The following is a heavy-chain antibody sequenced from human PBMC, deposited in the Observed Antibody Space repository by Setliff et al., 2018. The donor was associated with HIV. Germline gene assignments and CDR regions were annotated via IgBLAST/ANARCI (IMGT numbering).Heavy chain of an antibody. V-gene: IGHV4-4*02. CDR3: ARALTTLDYFDY. CDR1: GGSISSTNW. Sequence: SETLSLTCAVSGGSISSTNWWSWVRQPPGKGLEWIGEVFHSGSANSNASLRSRVMITVDTSKNQFSLKLSSVTAADTAVYYCARALTTLDYFDYWGQGTLVTVSS. J-gene: IGHJ4*02. CDR2: VFHSGSA. D-gene: IGHD4-17*01.